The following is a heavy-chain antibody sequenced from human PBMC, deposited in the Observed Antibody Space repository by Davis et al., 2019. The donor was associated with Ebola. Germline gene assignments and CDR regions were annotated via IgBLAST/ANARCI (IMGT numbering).Heavy chain of an antibody. V-gene: IGHV3-74*01. CDR3: AKDPGLED. Sequence: GESLKISCEASGFTLSNYWMHWVRQAPGKGLVWISRIHNDGSLTGYADSVKGRFTISRDNAKNTLYLQMNSLRAEDSAVYYCAKDPGLEDWGQGTLVTVSS. CDR1: GFTLSNYW. J-gene: IGHJ4*02. D-gene: IGHD3/OR15-3a*01. CDR2: IHNDGSLT.